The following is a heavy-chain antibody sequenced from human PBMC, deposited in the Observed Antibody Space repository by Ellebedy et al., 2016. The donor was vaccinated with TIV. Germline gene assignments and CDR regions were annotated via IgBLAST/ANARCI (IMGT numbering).Heavy chain of an antibody. V-gene: IGHV3-33*01. J-gene: IGHJ4*02. CDR3: AREYRGFSYRRAFDF. Sequence: GGSLRLXCAASGFTFNTYGMHWVRQAPGKGLEWVALIWYDGSNKYYADSVKGRFTISRDNSKNTLFLQMIGLRAEDTAVYYCAREYRGFSYRRAFDFWGQGTLVTVSS. CDR2: IWYDGSNK. CDR1: GFTFNTYG. D-gene: IGHD3-22*01.